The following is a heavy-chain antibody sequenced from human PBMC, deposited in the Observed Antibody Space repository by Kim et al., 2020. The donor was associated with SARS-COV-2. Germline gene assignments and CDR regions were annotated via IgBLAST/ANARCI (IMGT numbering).Heavy chain of an antibody. V-gene: IGHV4-59*13. CDR3: ARVGPRSVGATRSWYYFDY. Sequence: SETLSLTCTVSGGSISSYYWSWIRQPPEKGLEWIGYIYYSGSTNYNPSLKSRVTISVDTSKNQFSLKLSSVTAADTAVYYCARVGPRSVGATRSWYYFDYWGQGTLVTVSS. J-gene: IGHJ4*02. CDR1: GGSISSYY. D-gene: IGHD1-26*01. CDR2: IYYSGST.